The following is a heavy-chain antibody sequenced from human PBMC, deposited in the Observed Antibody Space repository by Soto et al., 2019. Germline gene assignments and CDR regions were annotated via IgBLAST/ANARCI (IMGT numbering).Heavy chain of an antibody. CDR1: GFTFDSYD. V-gene: IGHV3-13*01. CDR2: IGTVGDT. J-gene: IGHJ4*02. D-gene: IGHD1-26*01. Sequence: EVQLVESGGGLVRQGGSLRLSCAASGFTFDSYDMHWVRQAAGKPLEWVSSIGTVGDTYYQDSVKGRFTFSRDNGKSSLSLQMNSLRVEDTAIYFCARGAPTGSFLFDYWGQGMLVAVSS. CDR3: ARGAPTGSFLFDY.